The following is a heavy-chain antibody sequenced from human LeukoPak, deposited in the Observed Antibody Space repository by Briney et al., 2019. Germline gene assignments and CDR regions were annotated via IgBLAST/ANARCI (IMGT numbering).Heavy chain of an antibody. CDR1: GVSFSGYY. CDR3: ARVGYYYYYYMDV. Sequence: PSETLSLTCAVYGVSFSGYYWSWIRQPPGKGLAWIGEINHSGSTNYNPSLKSRVTISVDTSKNHFSLKLSSVTAADTAVYYCARVGYYYYYYMDVWGKGTTVTVSS. J-gene: IGHJ6*03. CDR2: INHSGST. V-gene: IGHV4-34*01.